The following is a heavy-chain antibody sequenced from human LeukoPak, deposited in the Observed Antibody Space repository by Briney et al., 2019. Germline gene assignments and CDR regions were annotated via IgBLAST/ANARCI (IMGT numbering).Heavy chain of an antibody. CDR3: ASAPYYYGSGSYSD. CDR1: GGSISSYY. D-gene: IGHD3-10*01. CDR2: IYYSGST. Sequence: SETLSLTCTVSGGSISSYYWSWIRQPPGKGLEWIGYIYYSGSTNYNPSLKSRVTISVDTSKNQFSLKLSSVTAADTAVHYCASAPYYYGSGSYSDWGQGTLVTVSS. V-gene: IGHV4-59*08. J-gene: IGHJ4*02.